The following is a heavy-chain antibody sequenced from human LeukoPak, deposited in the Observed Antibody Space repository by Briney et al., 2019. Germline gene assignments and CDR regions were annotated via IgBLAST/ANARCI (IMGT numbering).Heavy chain of an antibody. D-gene: IGHD3-10*01. CDR3: ARELLRVTMVRGVMRGRHNWFDP. J-gene: IGHJ5*02. Sequence: ASVKLSCTSSGYTFTGYYMHWVRQAPGQGHEWMGWINPNSGGTNYAQKFQGRVTMTRDTSISTAYMELSRLRSDDTAVYYCARELLRVTMVRGVMRGRHNWFDPWGQGTLVTVSS. CDR1: GYTFTGYY. V-gene: IGHV1-2*02. CDR2: INPNSGGT.